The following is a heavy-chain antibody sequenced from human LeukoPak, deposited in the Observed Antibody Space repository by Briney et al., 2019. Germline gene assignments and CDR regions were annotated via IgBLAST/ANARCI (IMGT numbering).Heavy chain of an antibody. J-gene: IGHJ4*02. CDR3: AKGTMYYDILDY. D-gene: IGHD3-9*01. Sequence: GSLRLSCAASGFTFSSYAVSWVRQAPGRGLECVSTISDTGGRTYYADSAKGRFTISRDNSKNTLYLQMNSLRAEDTAIYYCAKGTMYYDILDYWGQGTLVTVSS. V-gene: IGHV3-23*01. CDR1: GFTFSSYA. CDR2: ISDTGGRT.